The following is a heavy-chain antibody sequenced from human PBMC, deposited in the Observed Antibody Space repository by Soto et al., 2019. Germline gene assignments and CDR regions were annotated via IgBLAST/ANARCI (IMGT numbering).Heavy chain of an antibody. Sequence: GASVKVSCKASGGTFSSYAISWVRQAPGQGLEWMGGIIPIFGTANYAQKFQGRVTITADESASTAYMELSSLRSEDTAVYYCARDGGLVDADYWGQGTLVTVSS. CDR3: ARDGGLVDADY. CDR2: IIPIFGTA. CDR1: GGTFSSYA. D-gene: IGHD2-15*01. V-gene: IGHV1-69*13. J-gene: IGHJ4*02.